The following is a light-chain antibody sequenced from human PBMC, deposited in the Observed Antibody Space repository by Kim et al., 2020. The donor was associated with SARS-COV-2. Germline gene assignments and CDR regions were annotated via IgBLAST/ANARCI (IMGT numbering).Light chain of an antibody. Sequence: SVGDRVTITCRASQSISSYLNWYQQKPGKAPKLLIYAASSFQSGVPSRFSGSGSGTDFTLTISSLQPEDFATYYCQQSYSTLGVTFGPGTKVDIK. V-gene: IGKV1-39*01. CDR2: AAS. CDR1: QSISSY. CDR3: QQSYSTLGVT. J-gene: IGKJ3*01.